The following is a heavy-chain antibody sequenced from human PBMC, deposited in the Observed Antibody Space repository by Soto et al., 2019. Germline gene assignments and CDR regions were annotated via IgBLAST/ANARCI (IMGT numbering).Heavy chain of an antibody. CDR3: AKSQPVLRYFDWLQDY. V-gene: IGHV3-23*01. Sequence: GGSLRLSCAASGFTFSSYAMSWVRQAPGKGLEWVSAISGSGGSTYYADSVKGRFTISRDNSKNTLYLQMNSLRAEDTAVYYCAKSQPVLRYFDWLQDYWGQGTLVTVSS. J-gene: IGHJ4*02. CDR2: ISGSGGST. CDR1: GFTFSSYA. D-gene: IGHD3-9*01.